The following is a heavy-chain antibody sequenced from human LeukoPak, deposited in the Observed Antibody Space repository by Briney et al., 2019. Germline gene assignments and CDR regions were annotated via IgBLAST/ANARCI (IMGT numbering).Heavy chain of an antibody. V-gene: IGHV1-69*04. D-gene: IGHD4-17*01. J-gene: IGHJ5*02. CDR1: GGTFSSYA. CDR2: IIPIFGIA. Sequence: SVMVSCKASGGTFSSYAISWVRQAPGQGLEWMGRIIPIFGIANYAQKFQGRVTITADKSKSTAYMELSSLRSEDTAVYYCARAHTVTIYSGFDPWGQGTLVTVSS. CDR3: ARAHTVTIYSGFDP.